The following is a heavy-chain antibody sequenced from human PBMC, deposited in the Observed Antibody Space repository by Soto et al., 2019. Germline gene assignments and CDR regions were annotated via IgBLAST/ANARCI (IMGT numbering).Heavy chain of an antibody. CDR1: GFSLSTSGVG. D-gene: IGHD3-9*01. J-gene: IGHJ5*02. Sequence: SGPTLVNPTQTLTLTCTFSGFSLSTSGVGVGWIRQPPGKALEWLALIYWDDDKRYSPSLKSRLTITKDTSKNQVVLTMTNMEPVDTATYYCAHVVGYYDILTGYYMCNWFDPWGQGTLVTVSS. CDR2: IYWDDDK. V-gene: IGHV2-5*02. CDR3: AHVVGYYDILTGYYMCNWFDP.